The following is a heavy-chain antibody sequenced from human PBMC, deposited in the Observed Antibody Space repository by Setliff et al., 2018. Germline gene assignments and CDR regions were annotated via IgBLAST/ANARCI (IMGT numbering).Heavy chain of an antibody. CDR2: INHSGST. CDR1: GGSFSGYY. J-gene: IGHJ5*02. D-gene: IGHD3-22*01. Sequence: SETLSLTCAVYGGSFSGYYWSWIRQPPGKGLEWIGEINHSGSTNYNPSLKSRVTISVDTSKKQFSLKLSSVTAADTAVYYCARGPYNIYDRSGYGFTNWFDPWGQGILVTV. V-gene: IGHV4-34*01. CDR3: ARGPYNIYDRSGYGFTNWFDP.